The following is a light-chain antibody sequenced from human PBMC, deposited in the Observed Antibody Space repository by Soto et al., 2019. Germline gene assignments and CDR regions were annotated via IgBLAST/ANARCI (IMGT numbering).Light chain of an antibody. CDR1: ESISIW. Sequence: IHMTHSPSTLSACVGDRVTITCRASESISIWLAWYQQKPGKAPKLLIYDASSLESGVPSRFSGSGSGTEFSLTISSLQPDDFASYYCQQYKSYPWTFGQGTKADIK. V-gene: IGKV1-5*01. CDR3: QQYKSYPWT. CDR2: DAS. J-gene: IGKJ1*01.